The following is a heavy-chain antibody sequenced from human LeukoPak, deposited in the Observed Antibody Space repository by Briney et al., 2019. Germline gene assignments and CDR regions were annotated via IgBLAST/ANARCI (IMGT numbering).Heavy chain of an antibody. Sequence: GWSLRLSCAASGFTFSNYAMSWVRQAPGKGLEWVSGVDSTGTHTYNADSVKGRFTISRDNSKNTLFLHMTSLRADDTAVYFCAKSKDGYTRPFDYWGQGTLVSVSS. V-gene: IGHV3-23*05. CDR2: VDSTGTHT. CDR1: GFTFSNYA. J-gene: IGHJ4*02. CDR3: AKSKDGYTRPFDY. D-gene: IGHD5-24*01.